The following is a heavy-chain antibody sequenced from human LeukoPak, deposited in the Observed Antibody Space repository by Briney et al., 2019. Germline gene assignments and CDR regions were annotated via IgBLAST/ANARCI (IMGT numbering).Heavy chain of an antibody. V-gene: IGHV1-46*01. Sequence: ASVKVSCKASGYTFTNYYIHWVRQAPGQGLEWMGIINPSGGSTSYAQRFQGRVTMTRDTSTSTVYVELSSLRSEDTAVYFCARFYGSVNSFDYWGQGTLVTVSS. J-gene: IGHJ4*02. CDR3: ARFYGSVNSFDY. D-gene: IGHD3-10*01. CDR2: INPSGGST. CDR1: GYTFTNYY.